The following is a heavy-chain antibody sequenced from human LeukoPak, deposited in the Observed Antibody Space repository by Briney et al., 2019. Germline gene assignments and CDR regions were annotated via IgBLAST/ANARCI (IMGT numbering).Heavy chain of an antibody. J-gene: IGHJ4*02. Sequence: PGGSLRLSCAASGFTFSSYSMNWVRQAPGKGLEWVSSISSSSSYIYYADSVKGRFTISRDNAKNSLYPQMNSLRAEDTAVYYCARDLHSSRGYWGQGTLVTVSS. CDR3: ARDLHSSRGY. D-gene: IGHD6-13*01. CDR1: GFTFSSYS. V-gene: IGHV3-21*01. CDR2: ISSSSSYI.